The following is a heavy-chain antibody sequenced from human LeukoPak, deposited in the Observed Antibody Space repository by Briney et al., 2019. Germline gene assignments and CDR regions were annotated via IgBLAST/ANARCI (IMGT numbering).Heavy chain of an antibody. CDR1: GVTVSNNY. J-gene: IGHJ4*02. CDR2: IYSGGST. V-gene: IGHV3-66*01. CDR3: ARDPPAVAANTYG. D-gene: IGHD6-6*01. Sequence: GVSLGLSCAASGVTVSNNYMNWVRQAPGKGLEWVSLIYSGGSTYYADSVKGRFTISRDNSKNTLYLQMNSLRAEDTAVYYCARDPPAVAANTYGWGQGTLVTVSS.